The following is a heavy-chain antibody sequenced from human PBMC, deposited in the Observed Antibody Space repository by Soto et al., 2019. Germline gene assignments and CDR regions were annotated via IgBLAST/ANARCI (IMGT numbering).Heavy chain of an antibody. V-gene: IGHV3-7*01. CDR2: VKQDENER. D-gene: IGHD2-2*02. Sequence: VQLVESGGTLVQPGGSLRLSCTASGFLFSSSWVGWVRQAPGKGLEWVANVKQDENERYYVDSVKGRFTISRDNTKNSLYLQMNNLRAEDTAIYYCVRVHYTNGGQVTLVTVSS. J-gene: IGHJ1*01. CDR1: GFLFSSSW. CDR3: VRVHYTN.